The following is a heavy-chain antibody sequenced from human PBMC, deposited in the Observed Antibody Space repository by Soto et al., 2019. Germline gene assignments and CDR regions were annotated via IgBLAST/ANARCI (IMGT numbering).Heavy chain of an antibody. D-gene: IGHD3-3*01. CDR1: CGSIASIYR. Sequence: PSETLSLPCAVSCGSIASIYRWAWIRQLPGRGLEWGARIYHTWTSYYHASLRSRVTISVDPSKNQFSLNVWSVTAADSAVYSCARTDDLGYYRRFGKGIMVAVW. V-gene: IGHV4-38-2*01. CDR3: ARTDDLGYYRRFGKGIMVAV. CDR2: IYHTWTS. J-gene: IGHJ6*01.